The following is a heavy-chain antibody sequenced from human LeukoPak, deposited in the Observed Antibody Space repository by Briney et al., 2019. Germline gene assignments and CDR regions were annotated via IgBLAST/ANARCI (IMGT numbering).Heavy chain of an antibody. Sequence: GGSLRLSCAASGFTFSGSAMHWVRQASGKGLEWVGRIRSKANSYATAYAASVKGRFTISRDNAKNTLYLQMNSLRAEDTAVYYCVVAAAGHLNWFDPWGQGTLVTVSS. J-gene: IGHJ5*02. D-gene: IGHD6-13*01. CDR2: IRSKANSYAT. V-gene: IGHV3-73*01. CDR3: VVAAAGHLNWFDP. CDR1: GFTFSGSA.